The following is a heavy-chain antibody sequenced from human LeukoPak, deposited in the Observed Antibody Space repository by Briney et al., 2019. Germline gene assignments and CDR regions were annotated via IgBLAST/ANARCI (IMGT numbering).Heavy chain of an antibody. CDR2: ISYDANNK. V-gene: IGHV3-30*18. D-gene: IGHD5-24*01. CDR1: AFTFRTYG. CDR3: AKDRHPARTDGYYFDY. Sequence: HPGGSLRLSCATSAFTFRTYGMHWVRQAPGEGLEWVAVISYDANNKYYSDSVKGRFTISRDNSKNTLYLQMNSLRAEDTAVYYCAKDRHPARTDGYYFDYWGQGTLVTVSS. J-gene: IGHJ4*02.